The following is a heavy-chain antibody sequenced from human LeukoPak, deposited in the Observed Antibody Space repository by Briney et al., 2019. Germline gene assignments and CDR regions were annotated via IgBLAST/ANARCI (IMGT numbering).Heavy chain of an antibody. CDR1: EYSFTSYW. CDR2: IDPSDSDT. D-gene: IGHD1-26*01. Sequence: GESLKISCKGSEYSFTSYWISWVRQMPGKGLEWMGRIDPSDSDTSYSPSLQGHVTISADKSISTAYLQWSSLKASDTAMYYCARLGELPFGYWGQGTLVTVSS. CDR3: ARLGELPFGY. V-gene: IGHV5-10-1*01. J-gene: IGHJ4*02.